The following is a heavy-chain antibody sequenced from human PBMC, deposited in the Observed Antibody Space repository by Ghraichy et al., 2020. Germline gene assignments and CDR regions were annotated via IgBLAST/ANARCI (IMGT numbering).Heavy chain of an antibody. CDR3: AYSTVYTISWYRFDQ. CDR1: GFSLSTTGVG. CDR2: IYWNHEK. D-gene: IGHD6-13*01. J-gene: IGHJ4*02. Sequence: SGPTLVKPTQTLTLTCTFPGFSLSTTGVGVGWIRQPPGKALEWLALIYWNHEKRYRPSLKSRLTITKDTSKNKVVLTMTNMDPVDTATYYCAYSTVYTISWYRFDQWGQGTLVTVSP. V-gene: IGHV2-5*01.